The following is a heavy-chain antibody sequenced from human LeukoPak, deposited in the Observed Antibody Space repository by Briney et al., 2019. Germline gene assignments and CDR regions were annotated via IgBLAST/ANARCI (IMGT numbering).Heavy chain of an antibody. CDR2: IYYTGST. V-gene: IGHV4-59*11. D-gene: IGHD3-22*01. CDR3: ARLGGYYDPPGY. Sequence: SETLSLTCTVSNGSMNNHYWAWIRQPPGKGLECIGYIYYTGSTNYNPSLKSRLTISVETSKSQFSLRLSSVTAADTAVYYCARLGGYYDPPGYWGQGTLVTVSS. J-gene: IGHJ4*02. CDR1: NGSMNNHY.